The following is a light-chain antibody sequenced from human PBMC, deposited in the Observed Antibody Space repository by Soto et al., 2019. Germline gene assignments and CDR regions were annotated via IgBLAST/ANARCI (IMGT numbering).Light chain of an antibody. CDR1: NIGSET. CDR3: QVWHISSDHHV. J-gene: IGLJ1*01. CDR2: DDS. V-gene: IGLV3-21*02. Sequence: SYELTQPPSVSVAPGQTARITCGGNNIGSETVHWYHQKPGQAPVLVIFDDSDRPSGIPERFSGSNSGNMATLTISRVEAGDEADYYCQVWHISSDHHVFGPGTKLTVL.